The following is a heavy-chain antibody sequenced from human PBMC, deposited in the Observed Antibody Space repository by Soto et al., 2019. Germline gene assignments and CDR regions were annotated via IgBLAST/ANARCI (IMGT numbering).Heavy chain of an antibody. J-gene: IGHJ3*02. Sequence: QLHLVHSGAVVKKPGASVTASCSASGYPVTAYYMHWVRQAPGRGLEWMGGINPATGAAKYTQTFQGRATMNQDRSTRTALMELNVLTSEDTDVFYCARGGGVGVAGSAAFDMWGQGTLVTVSS. CDR3: ARGGGVGVAGSAAFDM. CDR1: GYPVTAYY. CDR2: INPATGAA. V-gene: IGHV1-2*02. D-gene: IGHD3-3*01.